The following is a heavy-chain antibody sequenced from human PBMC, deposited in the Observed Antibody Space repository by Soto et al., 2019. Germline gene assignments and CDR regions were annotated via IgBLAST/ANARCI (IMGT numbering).Heavy chain of an antibody. Sequence: PSETLSLTCTVSGGSISSYYWSWIRQPPGKGLEWIGYIYYSGSTNYNTYLKSRVTISVDTSKNQFSLKLSSVTAADTAVYYCSRGNPYYDILTGYYNLYFDYWGQGTLVTVSS. J-gene: IGHJ4*02. CDR1: GGSISSYY. V-gene: IGHV4-59*01. CDR2: IYYSGST. D-gene: IGHD3-9*01. CDR3: SRGNPYYDILTGYYNLYFDY.